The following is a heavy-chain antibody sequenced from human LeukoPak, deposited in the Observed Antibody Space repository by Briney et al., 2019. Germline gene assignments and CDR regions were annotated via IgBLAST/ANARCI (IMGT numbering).Heavy chain of an antibody. Sequence: SETLSLTCAVSGYSISSGYYWGWIRQPPGKGLDWIGSIYHSGSTYYNPSLKSRVTISVDTSKNQFSLKLSSVTAADTAVYYCARYRVDHDAFDIWGQGTMVTVSS. V-gene: IGHV4-38-2*01. D-gene: IGHD5-12*01. J-gene: IGHJ3*02. CDR1: GYSISSGYY. CDR2: IYHSGST. CDR3: ARYRVDHDAFDI.